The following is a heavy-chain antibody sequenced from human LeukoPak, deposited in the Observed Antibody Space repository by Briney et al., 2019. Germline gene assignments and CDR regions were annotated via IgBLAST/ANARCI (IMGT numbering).Heavy chain of an antibody. CDR1: GGTFSSYA. CDR2: IIPIFGTA. CDR3: ARWSGYCSSTSCLGDYYYYYMDV. V-gene: IGHV1-69*13. J-gene: IGHJ6*03. D-gene: IGHD2-2*01. Sequence: SVKVSCKASGGTFSSYAISWVRQAPGQGLEWMGGIIPIFGTANYAQKFQGRVTITADESTSTAYMELSSLRSEDTAVYYCARWSGYCSSTSCLGDYYYYYMDVWGKGTTVTVSS.